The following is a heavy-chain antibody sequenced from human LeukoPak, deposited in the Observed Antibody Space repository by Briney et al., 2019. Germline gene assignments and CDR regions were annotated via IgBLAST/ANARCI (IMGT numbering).Heavy chain of an antibody. CDR3: ARRHGSSWCFDY. D-gene: IGHD6-13*01. J-gene: IGHJ4*02. CDR1: GYTFTSYD. Sequence: ASVKVSCKASGYTFTSYDINWVRQATGQGLEWMGWMNPNSGNTGYAQKFQGRVTMTRNTSISTAYMELSSLRSEDTAVYYCARRHGSSWCFDYWGQGTLVTVSS. V-gene: IGHV1-8*01. CDR2: MNPNSGNT.